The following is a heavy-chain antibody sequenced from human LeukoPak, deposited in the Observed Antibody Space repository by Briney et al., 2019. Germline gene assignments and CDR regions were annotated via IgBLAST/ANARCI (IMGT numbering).Heavy chain of an antibody. D-gene: IGHD5-24*01. J-gene: IGHJ3*02. Sequence: SVKVSCKASGGTFSSYAISWVRQAPGQGLEWMGGIIPIYGTANYAQKFQGRVTITADESTSTAYMELSSLRSEDTAVYYCAKGRWLQIGNAFDIWGQGTMVTVSS. CDR1: GGTFSSYA. CDR3: AKGRWLQIGNAFDI. CDR2: IIPIYGTA. V-gene: IGHV1-69*01.